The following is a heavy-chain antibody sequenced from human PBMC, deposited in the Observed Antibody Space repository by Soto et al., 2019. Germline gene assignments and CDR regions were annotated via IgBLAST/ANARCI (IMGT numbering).Heavy chain of an antibody. D-gene: IGHD6-19*01. CDR3: AGVPRSGWCHYYYGMHV. J-gene: IGHJ6*01. V-gene: IGHV3-30*03. Sequence: QVQLVESGGGVVQAGGSLGLSCTASGFTFSTYGMHWVRQAPGKGPEWVAVMSHDGSHKAFLDSVKGRFIISRDNSKNTLYLQRKGLRPDDTAVYDCAGVPRSGWCHYYYGMHVWGQGTTVIVSS. CDR1: GFTFSTYG. CDR2: MSHDGSHK.